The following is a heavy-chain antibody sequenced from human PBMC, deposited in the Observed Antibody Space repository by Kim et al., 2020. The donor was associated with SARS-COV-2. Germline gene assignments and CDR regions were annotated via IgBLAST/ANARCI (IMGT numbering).Heavy chain of an antibody. CDR3: ARDRNPHSSSDAFDI. J-gene: IGHJ3*02. D-gene: IGHD6-13*01. Sequence: DSVKGRFTISRDNAKNSLYLQMNSLRAEDTAVYYCARDRNPHSSSDAFDIWGQGTMVTVSS. V-gene: IGHV3-21*01.